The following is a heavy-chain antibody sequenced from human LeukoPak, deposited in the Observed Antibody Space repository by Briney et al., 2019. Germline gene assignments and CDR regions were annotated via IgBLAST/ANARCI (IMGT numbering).Heavy chain of an antibody. D-gene: IGHD2-2*01. J-gene: IGHJ5*02. V-gene: IGHV1-69*05. Sequence: SVKVSCKASGGTFSSYAISWVRQPPGQGLEWMGWIIPIFGRANYAQKFQARVTITTDETTSTAYMELSSLRSEDTAVYYCAREPPLGYCSSTSCFDPWGQGTLVTVSS. CDR1: GGTFSSYA. CDR2: IIPIFGRA. CDR3: AREPPLGYCSSTSCFDP.